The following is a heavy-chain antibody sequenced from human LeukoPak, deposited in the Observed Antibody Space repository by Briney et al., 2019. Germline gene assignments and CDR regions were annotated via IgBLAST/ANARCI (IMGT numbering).Heavy chain of an antibody. Sequence: PGGSLRLSCAASGSTFSDYYMSWIRQAPGKGLEWVSYISSSGSTIYYADSVKGRFTISRDNAKNSLYLQMNSLRAEDTAVYYCASRSLAEGGYYDFWSGYFEYYFDYWGQGTLVTVSS. J-gene: IGHJ4*02. CDR1: GSTFSDYY. CDR2: ISSSGSTI. CDR3: ASRSLAEGGYYDFWSGYFEYYFDY. D-gene: IGHD3-3*01. V-gene: IGHV3-11*01.